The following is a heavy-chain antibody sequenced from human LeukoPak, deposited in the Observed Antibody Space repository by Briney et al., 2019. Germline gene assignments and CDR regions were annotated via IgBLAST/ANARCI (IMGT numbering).Heavy chain of an antibody. CDR3: ARGGRCSSTSCRADH. CDR1: GGSFSGYY. J-gene: IGHJ5*02. D-gene: IGHD2-2*01. V-gene: IGHV4-34*01. CDR2: NNHSGST. Sequence: SEPLSLTCAVYGGSFSGYYWSWIRQPPGKGLEWIGENNHSGSTNYNPSLKSRVTISVDTSKNQFSLTLSSVTAADTAVYYCARGGRCSSTSCRADHWGQGTLVTVTS.